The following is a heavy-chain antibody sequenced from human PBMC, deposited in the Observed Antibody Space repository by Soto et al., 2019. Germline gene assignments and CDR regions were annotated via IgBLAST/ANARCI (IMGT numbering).Heavy chain of an antibody. Sequence: EASVKVSCKVSGYTLTELSMHWVRQAPGKGLEWMGGFDPEDGETIYAQKFQGRVTMTEDTSTDTAYMELSSLRSEDTAVYYCATDQRADSSNDAFDIWGQGTMVTVS. D-gene: IGHD3-22*01. CDR2: FDPEDGET. CDR3: ATDQRADSSNDAFDI. CDR1: GYTLTELS. V-gene: IGHV1-24*01. J-gene: IGHJ3*02.